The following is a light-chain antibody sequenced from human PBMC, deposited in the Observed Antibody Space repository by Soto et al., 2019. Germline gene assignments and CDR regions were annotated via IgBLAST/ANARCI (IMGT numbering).Light chain of an antibody. V-gene: IGLV2-14*01. CDR3: CTYARNRLYV. J-gene: IGLJ1*01. CDR1: SSDVGGYNF. CDR2: EVT. Sequence: QSAPTQPASVSGSPGHSITISCTGTSSDVGGYNFVSWYQQKPGKAPKLLIYEVTHRPSGISDRFSGSKSGNMASLTSSGLQDEDEASYYCCTYARNRLYVFGSGTKVTVL.